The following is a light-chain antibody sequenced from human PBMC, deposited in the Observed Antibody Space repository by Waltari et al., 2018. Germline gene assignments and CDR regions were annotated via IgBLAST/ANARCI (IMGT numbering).Light chain of an antibody. Sequence: IVLTQSPGTLSLSPGERATLSCRASQSVSRTLAWYQQKPGQAPRLLIYGASTRAAGIPDRFSGSGSGTDFSLTISRPEPEDFAVYYCQHCVRLPVTFGQGTKVEIK. V-gene: IGKV3-20*01. CDR3: QHCVRLPVT. CDR1: QSVSRT. J-gene: IGKJ1*01. CDR2: GAS.